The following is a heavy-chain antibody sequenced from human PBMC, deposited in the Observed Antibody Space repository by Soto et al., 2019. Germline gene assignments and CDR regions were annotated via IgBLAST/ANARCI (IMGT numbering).Heavy chain of an antibody. CDR3: ARLHAPSGYDLWSGYYGSYFDQ. V-gene: IGHV1-69*01. J-gene: IGHJ4*02. CDR2: IIPIYGTA. D-gene: IGHD3-3*01. CDR1: GGTFSSYA. Sequence: QVQLVQSGAEVKKPGSSVKVSCKASGGTFSSYAISWVRQAPGQGLEWMGGIIPIYGTANYAQKFQGRVTMTADESTSTAYKELSSLGSEDMGVYYCARLHAPSGYDLWSGYYGSYFDQWGQGTLVTVSP.